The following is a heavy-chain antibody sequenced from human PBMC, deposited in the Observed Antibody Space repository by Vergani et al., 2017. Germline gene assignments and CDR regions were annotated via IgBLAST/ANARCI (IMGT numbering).Heavy chain of an antibody. V-gene: IGHV4-31*03. CDR2: IYYSGST. CDR3: ARARVGSSVVFYFQH. CDR1: GGSISSGGYY. Sequence: QVQLQESGPGLVKPSQTLSLTCTVSGGSISSGGYYWSWIRQHPGKGLEWIGSIYYSGSTYYNPSLKSRVTISVDTSKNQFSLKLSSVTAADTAVYYCARARVGSSVVFYFQHWGQGTLVTVSS. J-gene: IGHJ1*01. D-gene: IGHD6-13*01.